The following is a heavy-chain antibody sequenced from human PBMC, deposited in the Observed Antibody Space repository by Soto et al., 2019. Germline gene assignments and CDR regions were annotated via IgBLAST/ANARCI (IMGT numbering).Heavy chain of an antibody. CDR3: ASGGNYGYYYGLDV. V-gene: IGHV3-48*02. J-gene: IGHJ6*02. CDR2: ISSSSSTI. D-gene: IGHD1-26*01. CDR1: GFTFSSYS. Sequence: GSLRLSCAASGFTFSSYSMNWVRQAPGKGLEWVSYISSSSSTIYYADSVKGRFTISRDNAKNSLYLQMNSLRDEDTAVYYCASGGNYGYYYGLDVWGQGTPVTVSS.